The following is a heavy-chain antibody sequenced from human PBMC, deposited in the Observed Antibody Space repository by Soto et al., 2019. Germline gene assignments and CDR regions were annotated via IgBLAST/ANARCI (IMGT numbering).Heavy chain of an antibody. CDR3: AEDPLYCGEPA. Sequence: EVQLLESGGGLVQPGGSLRLSCAASGFTFSTDAMSWVLQPPRKGLEWVSTISGRGGNTYYADSVKGRFTISRDNSEITLHLQINRLTADVTGVYDCAEDPLYCGEPAWGQGTLVTLS. CDR2: ISGRGGNT. D-gene: IGHD3-10*01. J-gene: IGHJ1*01. V-gene: IGHV3-23*01. CDR1: GFTFSTDA.